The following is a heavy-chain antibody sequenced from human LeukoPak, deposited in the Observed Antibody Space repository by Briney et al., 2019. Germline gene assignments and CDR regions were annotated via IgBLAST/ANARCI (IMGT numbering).Heavy chain of an antibody. D-gene: IGHD2-8*01. CDR2: IYYSGST. V-gene: IGHV4-59*01. CDR3: AREYDTCAFDI. J-gene: IGHJ3*02. CDR1: GGSISSYY. Sequence: SETLSLTCTVSGGSISSYYWSWIRQPPGKGLEWIGYIYYSGSTNYNPSLKSRVTISADTSKNQFSLKLSSVTAADTAVYYCAREYDTCAFDIWGQGTVVTVSS.